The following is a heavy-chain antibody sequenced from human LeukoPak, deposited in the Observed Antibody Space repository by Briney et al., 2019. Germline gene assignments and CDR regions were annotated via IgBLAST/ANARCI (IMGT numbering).Heavy chain of an antibody. CDR1: GGSLSSSSYY. D-gene: IGHD3-10*01. CDR3: ARVFSMVRGFNYFDY. V-gene: IGHV4-39*07. Sequence: PSETLSLTCTVSGGSLSSSSYYWGWLRQPPGKGLEWLGSIYYSGSTYYNPSLKSRVTISVDTSKNQFSLKLSSVTAADTAVYYCARVFSMVRGFNYFDYWGQGTLVTVSS. CDR2: IYYSGST. J-gene: IGHJ4*02.